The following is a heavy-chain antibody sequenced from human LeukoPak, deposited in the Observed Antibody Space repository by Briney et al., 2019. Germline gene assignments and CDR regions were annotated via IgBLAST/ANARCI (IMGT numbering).Heavy chain of an antibody. V-gene: IGHV3-48*01. D-gene: IGHD2-21*02. CDR1: GFTFSGYS. CDR2: ISKSSSTI. CDR3: TTSLPHVVDVTTSDGGN. Sequence: SGGSLRLSCAASGFTFSGYSMNWVRQAPGKGLEWVSYISKSSSTIYYADSVKGRFTISRDNAKNSLYLQMNSLRAEDTAVYYCTTSLPHVVDVTTSDGGNWGQGTLVTVSS. J-gene: IGHJ4*02.